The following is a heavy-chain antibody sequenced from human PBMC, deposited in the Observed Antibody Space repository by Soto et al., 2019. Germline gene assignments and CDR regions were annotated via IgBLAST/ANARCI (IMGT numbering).Heavy chain of an antibody. CDR3: ARGGLGYCSGGSCYSAVLSRYYYGMDV. CDR1: GGSISSGGYY. Sequence: QVQLQESGPGLVKPSQTLSLTCTVSGGSISSGGYYWSWIRQHPGKGLEWIGYIYYSGSTYYNPSLKSRVTISVDTSKNQFSLKLSSVTAADTAVYYCARGGLGYCSGGSCYSAVLSRYYYGMDVWGQGTTVTVSS. V-gene: IGHV4-31*03. D-gene: IGHD2-15*01. J-gene: IGHJ6*02. CDR2: IYYSGST.